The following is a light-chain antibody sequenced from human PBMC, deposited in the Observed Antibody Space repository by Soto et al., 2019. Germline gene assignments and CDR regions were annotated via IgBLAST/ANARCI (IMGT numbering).Light chain of an antibody. CDR3: AAWDDSLNGLV. V-gene: IGLV2-14*01. CDR1: SSDIGAYDS. CDR2: DVA. Sequence: QSALTQPVSVSGSPGQSITIPCTGTSSDIGAYDSVSWYQQYPGKAPKLIIYDVANRPSGVSDRLSGSKSGNTASLTISGLQAEDEADYYCAAWDDSLNGLVFGTGTKLTVL. J-gene: IGLJ1*01.